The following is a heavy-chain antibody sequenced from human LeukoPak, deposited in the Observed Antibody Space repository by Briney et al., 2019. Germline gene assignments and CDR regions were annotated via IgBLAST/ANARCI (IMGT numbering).Heavy chain of an antibody. V-gene: IGHV4-59*01. D-gene: IGHD6-13*01. CDR3: ARAGKQQLFRNWFDP. Sequence: PSETLSLTCTVSGGSISNSYWSWIRQPPGKGLEWIGYIYYSGSGSTNYNPSLKSRVTISVDTSKNHFSLKLSSVTAADTAVYYCARAGKQQLFRNWFDPWGQGTLVTVSS. J-gene: IGHJ5*02. CDR2: IYYSGSGST. CDR1: GGSISNSY.